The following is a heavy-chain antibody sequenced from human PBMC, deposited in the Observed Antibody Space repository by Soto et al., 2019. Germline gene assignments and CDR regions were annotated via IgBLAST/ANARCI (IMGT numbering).Heavy chain of an antibody. CDR2: VTANGGST. D-gene: IGHD2-21*02. V-gene: IGHV3-23*01. CDR3: ASLGVGDWANYYYYSGMDV. CDR1: GFTFSVYA. J-gene: IGHJ6*02. Sequence: GGSLRLSCAATGFTFSVYAMTWVRQAPGKGLEWVSAVTANGGSTYSADSVKGRFTISRDNSKNTLFLQMNSLRAEDTAVYYCASLGVGDWANYYYYSGMDVWGQGTTVTVPS.